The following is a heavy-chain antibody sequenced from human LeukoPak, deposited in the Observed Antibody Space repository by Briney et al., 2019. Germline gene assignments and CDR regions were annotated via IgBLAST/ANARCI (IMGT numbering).Heavy chain of an antibody. V-gene: IGHV3-11*04. CDR2: ISNSGSTI. CDR3: AELGITMIGGV. CDR1: TFTFSDYY. D-gene: IGHD3-10*02. J-gene: IGHJ6*04. Sequence: GGSLRLSCAASTFTFSDYYMTWIRQAPGKGLEWVSYISNSGSTIYYADSVKGRFTISRDNSKNSLYLQMNSLRAEDTAVYYCAELGITMIGGVWGKGTTVTISS.